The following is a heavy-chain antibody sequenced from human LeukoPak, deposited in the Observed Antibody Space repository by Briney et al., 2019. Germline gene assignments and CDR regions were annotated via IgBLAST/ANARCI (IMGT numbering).Heavy chain of an antibody. V-gene: IGHV4-4*07. CDR1: GGSLSSYY. D-gene: IGHD3-22*01. CDR2: IHTSGST. J-gene: IGHJ4*02. Sequence: SETLSLTCTVSGGSLSSYYWSWIRQPAGRGLEGIGRIHTSGSTNYNPSLKSGGTMSVDTYKNQFSLKLSSVTAADTAVYYCARDQYIYSDSSGYYDYWGQGTLVTVSS. CDR3: ARDQYIYSDSSGYYDY.